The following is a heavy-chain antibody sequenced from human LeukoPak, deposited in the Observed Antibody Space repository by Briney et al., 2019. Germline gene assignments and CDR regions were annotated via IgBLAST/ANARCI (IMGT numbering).Heavy chain of an antibody. CDR2: MYYSGSA. CDR3: ARDAGRRGWFDP. J-gene: IGHJ5*02. V-gene: IGHV4-59*01. Sequence: PSETLSLTCTVSGGSLSGYYWSWIRQPPGKGLEWLGYMYYSGSANYKAPLKSQVNILQDTSKNQFCLRQASVTAEETAVYCCARDAGRRGWFDPWGQGTLVTVSS. D-gene: IGHD3-10*01. CDR1: GGSLSGYY.